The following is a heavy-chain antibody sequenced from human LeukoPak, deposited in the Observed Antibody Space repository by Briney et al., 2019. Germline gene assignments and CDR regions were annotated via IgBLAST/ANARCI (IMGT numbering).Heavy chain of an antibody. CDR3: ARGIDSGAYRIFDY. V-gene: IGHV3-48*04. D-gene: IGHD1-26*01. CDR1: GFTFSSYS. J-gene: IGHJ4*02. CDR2: ISSSYSTI. Sequence: GGSLRLSCAASGFTFSSYSMNCVRQAPGKGLEWVSYISSSYSTIYYADSVKGRFTISRDNAENSLYLQMNSLRAEDTAVYYCARGIDSGAYRIFDYWGQGTLVTVSS.